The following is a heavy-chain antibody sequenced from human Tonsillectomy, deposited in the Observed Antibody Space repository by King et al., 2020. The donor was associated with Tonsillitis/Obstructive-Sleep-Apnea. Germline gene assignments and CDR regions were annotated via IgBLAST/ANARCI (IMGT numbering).Heavy chain of an antibody. Sequence: VQLVESGGGLGQPGGSLRLSCAASGFTFSRYWMHWVRQAPGEGLVWVSRINSDGSSTNYADSVKGRFTISRENAKNTLYLQMNSLRAEDTAVYYCARHAYGGNSWYFDLWGRGTLVTVSS. J-gene: IGHJ2*01. CDR1: GFTFSRYW. D-gene: IGHD4-23*01. CDR2: INSDGSST. CDR3: ARHAYGGNSWYFDL. V-gene: IGHV3-74*01.